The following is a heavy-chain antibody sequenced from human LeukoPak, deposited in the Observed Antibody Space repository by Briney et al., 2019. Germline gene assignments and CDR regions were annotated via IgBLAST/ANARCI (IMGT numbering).Heavy chain of an antibody. CDR2: SSDSAYAT. CDR3: APNDGDWQRYYFEL. D-gene: IGHD4-17*01. J-gene: IGHJ4*02. Sequence: GGSLRLACAASGYTFSNYAMSWVRQPPGKGLEWVSTSSDSAYATSYADSVKGRFTISTDNSKNTLYLQLSTLRAEDTAIYYCAPNDGDWQRYYFELWGQGSLVTVSS. CDR1: GYTFSNYA. V-gene: IGHV3-23*01.